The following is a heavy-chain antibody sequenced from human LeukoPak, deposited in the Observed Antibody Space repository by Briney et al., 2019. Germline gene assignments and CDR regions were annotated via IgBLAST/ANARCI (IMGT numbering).Heavy chain of an antibody. CDR2: ISYDGSNK. CDR1: GFTFSSYG. J-gene: IGHJ4*02. Sequence: GRSLRLSCAASGFTFSSYGMHWVRQAPGKGLEWVAVISYDGSNKYYADSAKGRFTISRDNAKNSLHLQMNSLRAEDTALYYCAKGRAYGGDFYYFDYWGQGTLVTVSS. CDR3: AKGRAYGGDFYYFDY. D-gene: IGHD4-23*01. V-gene: IGHV3-30*18.